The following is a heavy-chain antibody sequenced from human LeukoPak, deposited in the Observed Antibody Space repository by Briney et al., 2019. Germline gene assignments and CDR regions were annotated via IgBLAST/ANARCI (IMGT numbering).Heavy chain of an antibody. CDR2: IYSGGST. V-gene: IGHV3-66*01. Sequence: GGSLRLSCAASGFTVSSNYMSWVRQAPGKGLEWVSVIYSGGSTYYADSVKGRFTISRDNSRNTLYLQMNSLRAEDTAVYYCARDLNDILTGYYTDYWGQGTLVTVSS. CDR1: GFTVSSNY. D-gene: IGHD3-9*01. J-gene: IGHJ4*02. CDR3: ARDLNDILTGYYTDY.